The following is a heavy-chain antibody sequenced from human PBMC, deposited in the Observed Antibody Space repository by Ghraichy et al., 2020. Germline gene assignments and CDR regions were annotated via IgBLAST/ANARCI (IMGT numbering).Heavy chain of an antibody. V-gene: IGHV4-34*01. CDR3: ARDLNYYDNSGRLSFDI. CDR1: GGSFSGYY. J-gene: IGHJ3*02. Sequence: SETLSLTCAVYGGSFSGYYWSWIRQPPGKGLEWIGEINHSGSTNYNPSLKNRVTISVDTSKNQFSLKLSSVTAADTAVYYCARDLNYYDNSGRLSFDIWGQGTMVTVSS. D-gene: IGHD3-22*01. CDR2: INHSGST.